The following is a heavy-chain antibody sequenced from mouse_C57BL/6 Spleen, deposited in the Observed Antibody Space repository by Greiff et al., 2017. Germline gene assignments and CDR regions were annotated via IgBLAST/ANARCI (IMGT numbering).Heavy chain of an antibody. Sequence: VQLKESGAELVKPGASVKVSCKASGYTFTSYWMHWVKQRPGQGLEWIGRIHPSDSDTNYNQKFKGKATLTVDKSSSTAYMQLSSLTSEDSAVYYCAIGDDYDDGPFDYWGQGTTLTVSS. D-gene: IGHD2-4*01. CDR3: AIGDDYDDGPFDY. V-gene: IGHV1-74*01. CDR2: IHPSDSDT. J-gene: IGHJ2*01. CDR1: GYTFTSYW.